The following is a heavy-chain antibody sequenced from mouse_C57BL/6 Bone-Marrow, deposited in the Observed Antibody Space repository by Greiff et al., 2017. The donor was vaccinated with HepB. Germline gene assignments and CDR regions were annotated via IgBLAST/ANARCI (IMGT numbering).Heavy chain of an antibody. J-gene: IGHJ4*01. CDR1: GFNIKNTY. V-gene: IGHV14-3*01. D-gene: IGHD1-1*01. Sequence: EVQLQESVAELVRPGASVKLSCTASGFNIKNTYMHWVKQRPEQGLEWIGRIDPANGNTKYAPKFQGKATITADTSSNTAYLQLSSLTSEDTAIYYCARWIYYYGSSPFAMDYWGQGTSVTVSS. CDR3: ARWIYYYGSSPFAMDY. CDR2: IDPANGNT.